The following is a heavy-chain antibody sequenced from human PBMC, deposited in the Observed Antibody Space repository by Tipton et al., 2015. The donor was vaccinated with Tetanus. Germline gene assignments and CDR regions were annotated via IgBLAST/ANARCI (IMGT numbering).Heavy chain of an antibody. J-gene: IGHJ4*02. CDR2: IYPGDSDT. Sequence: QLVQSGGEVKKPGESLKISCKGSGYIFTNYWIGWVRQKPGKGLEWMGIIYPGDSDTRYSPSFQGQVTISVDKSINTAYLQWSSLEASGTSVFYGAREHCTDGVCNFDFWGQGALVTVAS. V-gene: IGHV5-51*01. CDR1: GYIFTNYW. CDR3: AREHCTDGVCNFDF. D-gene: IGHD2-8*01.